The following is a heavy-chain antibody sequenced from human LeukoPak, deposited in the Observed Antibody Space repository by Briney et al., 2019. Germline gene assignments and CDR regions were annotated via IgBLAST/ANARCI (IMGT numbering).Heavy chain of an antibody. CDR1: GFTVINND. CDR3: ARGVEPLAANTLAY. Sequence: GGSLRLSCAASGFTVINNDMTWVRQAPGKGLEWVSVLYSECNTKYADSVQGRFTISRDKSKNTLYLEMNSLTPDDTAVYYCARGVEPLAANTLAYWGQGTLVTVSS. CDR2: LYSECNT. D-gene: IGHD1-14*01. V-gene: IGHV3-53*01. J-gene: IGHJ4*02.